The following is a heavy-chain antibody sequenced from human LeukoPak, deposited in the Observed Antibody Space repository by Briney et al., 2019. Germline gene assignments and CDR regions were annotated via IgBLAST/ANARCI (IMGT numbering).Heavy chain of an antibody. CDR2: IRYDGSNK. CDR3: ATDLEYSSSSGDY. D-gene: IGHD6-6*01. V-gene: IGHV3-30*02. J-gene: IGHJ4*02. CDR1: GFTFSSYG. Sequence: HPGGSLRLSCAASGFTFSSYGMHWVRQAPGKGLEWVAFIRYDGSNKYYADSVKGRFTISRDNSKNTLYLQMNSLRAEDTAVHYCATDLEYSSSSGDYWGQGTLVTVSS.